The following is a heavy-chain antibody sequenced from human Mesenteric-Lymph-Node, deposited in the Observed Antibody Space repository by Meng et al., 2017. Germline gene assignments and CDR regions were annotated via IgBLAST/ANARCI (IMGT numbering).Heavy chain of an antibody. CDR3: AAATEYYDTSLKLDHLHYYNNGMDV. J-gene: IGHJ6*02. V-gene: IGHV3-33*01. Sequence: GESLKISCAASGFTFSSYGMHWVRQAPGKGLEWVAVIWYDGSNKYYADSVKGRFTISRDNSKNTLYLQMNSLRAEDTAVYYCAAATEYYDTSLKLDHLHYYNNGMDVWGQGTTVTVSS. D-gene: IGHD3-22*01. CDR1: GFTFSSYG. CDR2: IWYDGSNK.